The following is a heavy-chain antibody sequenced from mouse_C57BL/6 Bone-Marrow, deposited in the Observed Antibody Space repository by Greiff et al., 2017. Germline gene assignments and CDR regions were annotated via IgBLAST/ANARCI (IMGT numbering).Heavy chain of an antibody. CDR1: GYAFSSYW. CDR3: ARRGYYGSSSAWFAY. V-gene: IGHV1-80*01. CDR2: IYPGDGDT. J-gene: IGHJ3*01. Sequence: VQLQQSGAELVKPGASVKISCKASGYAFSSYWMNWVKQRPGKGLEWIGQIYPGDGDTNYNGKFKGKATLNVDTSSSTAYMQLSSLTSEDSAVYYCARRGYYGSSSAWFAYWGQGTLVTVSA. D-gene: IGHD1-1*01.